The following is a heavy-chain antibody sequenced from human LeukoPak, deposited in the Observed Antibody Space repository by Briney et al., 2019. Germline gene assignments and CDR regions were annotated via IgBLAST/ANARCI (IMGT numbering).Heavy chain of an antibody. CDR3: ATDLTYHSMVRGVIGSY. CDR1: GYXLTELS. Sequence: ASVKVSCKVSGYXLTELSIHWVRQAPGKGLEWMGGFDPEDGETIYAQKFQGRVTMTEDTSTDTAYMELSSLRSEDTAVYYCATDLTYHSMVRGVIGSYWGQGTLVTVSS. V-gene: IGHV1-24*01. D-gene: IGHD3-10*01. CDR2: FDPEDGET. J-gene: IGHJ4*02.